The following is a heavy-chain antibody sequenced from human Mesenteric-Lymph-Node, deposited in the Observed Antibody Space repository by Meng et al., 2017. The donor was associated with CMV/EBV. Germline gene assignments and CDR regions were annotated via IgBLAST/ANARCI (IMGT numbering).Heavy chain of an antibody. CDR2: IYYSGST. D-gene: IGHD6-13*01. CDR1: GGSISSYY. CDR3: ARVISWQQLAPGGY. J-gene: IGHJ4*02. Sequence: SETLSLTCTVSGGSISSYYWSWIRQPPGKGLEWIGYIYYSGSTNYNPSLKSRVTISVDTSKNQFSLKLSSVTAADTAVYYCARVISWQQLAPGGYWGQGTLVTVSS. V-gene: IGHV4-59*08.